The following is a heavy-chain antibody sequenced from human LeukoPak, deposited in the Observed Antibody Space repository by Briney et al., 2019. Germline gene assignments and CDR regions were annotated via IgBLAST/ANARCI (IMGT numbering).Heavy chain of an antibody. CDR3: ARDRRPVYGCSHYYYYYGMDV. CDR2: IIPIFGTA. CDR1: GGTFSSYA. V-gene: IGHV1-69*13. D-gene: IGHD2/OR15-2a*01. Sequence: ASVKVSCKASGGTFSSYAISWVRQAPGQGLEWMGGIIPIFGTANYAQKFQGRVTITADESTSTAYMELSSLRSEDTAVYYCARDRRPVYGCSHYYYYYGMDVWGQGTTVTVSS. J-gene: IGHJ6*02.